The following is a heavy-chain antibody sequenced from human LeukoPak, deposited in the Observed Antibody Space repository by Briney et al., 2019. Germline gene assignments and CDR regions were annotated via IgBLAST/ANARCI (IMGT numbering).Heavy chain of an antibody. CDR3: ARGVYIAAAQYGY. V-gene: IGHV4-59*01. Sequence: TSETLSLTCTVSGGSISNYYWSWIRQPPGKGLEWIGYIYYSGTTNYNPSLKSRVTIPVDTSKNQFSLKLNSVTAADTAVYYCARGVYIAAAQYGYWGQGTLVTVSS. J-gene: IGHJ4*02. D-gene: IGHD6-13*01. CDR1: GGSISNYY. CDR2: IYYSGTT.